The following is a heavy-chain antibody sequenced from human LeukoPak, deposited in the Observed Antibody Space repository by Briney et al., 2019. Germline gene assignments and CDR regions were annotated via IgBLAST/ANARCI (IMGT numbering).Heavy chain of an antibody. CDR2: IYYSGST. CDR3: ARVRNFPDAFDI. Sequence: SETLSLTCTVSGGSISSHYWSWIRQPPGKGLEWIGYIYYSGSTNYNPSLKSRLTISLHTSRNQFSLNLTSLTAADTAIYYCARVRNFPDAFDIWGQGRMVTVSS. V-gene: IGHV4-59*11. CDR1: GGSISSHY. J-gene: IGHJ3*02.